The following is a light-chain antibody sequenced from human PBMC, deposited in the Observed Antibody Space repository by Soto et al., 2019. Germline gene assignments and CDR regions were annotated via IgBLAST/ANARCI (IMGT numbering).Light chain of an antibody. CDR1: SSDVGGYNY. Sequence: VLTQPASVSGSPGQSITISCTGTSSDVGGYNYVHWYQQLPGTAPKLLIYGNSNRPSGVPDRFSGSKSGTSASLAITGLQAEDEADYYCQSYDSSLSGYVFGTGTKVTVL. V-gene: IGLV1-40*01. CDR2: GNS. J-gene: IGLJ1*01. CDR3: QSYDSSLSGYV.